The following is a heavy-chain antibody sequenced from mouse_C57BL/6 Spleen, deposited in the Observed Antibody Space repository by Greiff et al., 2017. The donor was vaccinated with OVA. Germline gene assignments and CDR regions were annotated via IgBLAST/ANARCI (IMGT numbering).Heavy chain of an antibody. J-gene: IGHJ2*01. Sequence: EVQVVESGGDLVKPGGSLKLSCAASGFTFSSYGMSWVRQTPDKRLEWVATISSGGSYTYYPDSVKGRFTISRDNAKNTLYLQMSSLKSEDTAMYYCARQLSYYGSSLDYWGQGTTLTVSS. CDR1: GFTFSSYG. D-gene: IGHD1-1*01. CDR2: ISSGGSYT. CDR3: ARQLSYYGSSLDY. V-gene: IGHV5-6*01.